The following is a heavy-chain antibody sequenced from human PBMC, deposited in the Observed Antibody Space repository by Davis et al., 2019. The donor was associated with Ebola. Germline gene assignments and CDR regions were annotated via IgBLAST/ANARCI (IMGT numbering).Heavy chain of an antibody. CDR1: GFPASTNS. Sequence: PGGSLRLSCAASGFPASTNSMNWVRQAPGKGLEWVSGIYSGGRTYYADSVKGRFTISRDISENTVYLQLNGLRAEDSAVYFGARRRYLDAIFGMDVWGTGTTVTVSS. D-gene: IGHD3-9*01. CDR3: ARRRYLDAIFGMDV. V-gene: IGHV3-53*01. J-gene: IGHJ6*04. CDR2: IYSGGRT.